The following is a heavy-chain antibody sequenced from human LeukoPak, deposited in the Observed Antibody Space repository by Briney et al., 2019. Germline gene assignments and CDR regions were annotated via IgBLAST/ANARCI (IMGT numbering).Heavy chain of an antibody. J-gene: IGHJ4*02. V-gene: IGHV1-18*01. CDR3: ARSGAYYYDSSGSYAVGY. CDR2: ISAYNGNT. Sequence: ASVKVSCKASGYTFTSYGISWVRQAPGQGLDWMGWISAYNGNTNYAQKLQGRVTMTTDTSTSTAYMELRSLRSDDTAVYYCARSGAYYYDSSGSYAVGYWGQGTLVTVSS. CDR1: GYTFTSYG. D-gene: IGHD3-22*01.